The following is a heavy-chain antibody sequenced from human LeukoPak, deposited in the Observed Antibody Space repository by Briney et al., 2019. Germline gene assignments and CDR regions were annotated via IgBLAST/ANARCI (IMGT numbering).Heavy chain of an antibody. Sequence: PGGSLRLSCAASGFTFSDYYMTWVRQAPGKGLEWVSTISDTGDSTYYADSVKGRFTISRDNSENTLYLQMNGLRAEDTAIYFCATGAYCDHWGQGTLVTVSS. CDR1: GFTFSDYY. J-gene: IGHJ4*02. V-gene: IGHV3-23*01. CDR2: ISDTGDST. CDR3: ATGAYCDH.